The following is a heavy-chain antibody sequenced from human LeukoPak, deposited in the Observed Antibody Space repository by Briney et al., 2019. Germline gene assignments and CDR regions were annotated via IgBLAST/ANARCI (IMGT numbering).Heavy chain of an antibody. D-gene: IGHD3-10*01. Sequence: PGGSLRLSCAASGFTFSSYEMHWVRQAPGKGLEWVSYTSSSGTTIYYADSVKGRFTISRDNAKNSLYLQMNSLRAEDTAVYYCARGITMVRSFSAWFDPWGQGTLVTVSS. CDR2: TSSSGTTI. CDR3: ARGITMVRSFSAWFDP. CDR1: GFTFSSYE. V-gene: IGHV3-48*03. J-gene: IGHJ5*02.